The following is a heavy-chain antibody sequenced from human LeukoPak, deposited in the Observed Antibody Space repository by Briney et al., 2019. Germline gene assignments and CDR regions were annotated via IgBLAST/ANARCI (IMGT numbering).Heavy chain of an antibody. J-gene: IGHJ4*02. CDR1: GGSISSYY. CDR3: ASHRRDGYNIFDY. D-gene: IGHD5-24*01. V-gene: IGHV4-59*01. CDR2: IYYSGST. Sequence: SETLSLTCTASGGSISSYYWSWIRQPPGKGLEWIGYIYYSGSTNYNPSLKSRVTISVDTSKNQFSLKLSSVTAADTAVYYCASHRRDGYNIFDYWGQGTLVTVSS.